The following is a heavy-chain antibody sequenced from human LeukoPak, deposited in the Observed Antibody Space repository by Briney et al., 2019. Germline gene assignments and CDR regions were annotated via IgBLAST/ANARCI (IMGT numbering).Heavy chain of an antibody. CDR3: AKDRGYSYGYLNWFDP. CDR1: GFTFSSYG. V-gene: IGHV3-30*02. CDR2: IRYDGSNK. Sequence: PGGSLRLSCAASGFTFSSYGMHWVRQAPGKGLEWVAFIRYDGSNKYYADSVKGRFTISRDNSKNTLYLQMNSLRAEDTAVYYCAKDRGYSYGYLNWFDPWGQGTLVTVSS. J-gene: IGHJ5*02. D-gene: IGHD5-18*01.